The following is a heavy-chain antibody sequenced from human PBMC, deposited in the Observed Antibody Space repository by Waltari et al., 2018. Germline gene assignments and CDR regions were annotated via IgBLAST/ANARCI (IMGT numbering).Heavy chain of an antibody. CDR2: ISGSGGST. D-gene: IGHD3-22*01. CDR3: AKKTVADYYDSSGLNWFDP. J-gene: IGHJ5*02. Sequence: VQLVESGGGVVQPGRSLRLSCAASGFTFSSYGMHWVRQAPGKGLEWVSAISGSGGSTYYADSVKGRFTISRDNSKNTLYLQMNSLRAEDTAVYYCAKKTVADYYDSSGLNWFDPWGQGTLVTVSS. V-gene: IGHV3-23*04. CDR1: GFTFSSYG.